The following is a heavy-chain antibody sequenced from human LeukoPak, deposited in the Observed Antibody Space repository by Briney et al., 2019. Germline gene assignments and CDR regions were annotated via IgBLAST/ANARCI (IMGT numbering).Heavy chain of an antibody. CDR1: GGSISSHY. Sequence: SETLSLTCTVSGGSISSHYWNWIRQAPGKGLEWIGCIWYGGSNNDNTSLKNRLTISVATSKNQFSLTLSIVTAADTAVYYWARARGWGDFWSRYRYYFDYWGQGTLVTVSS. V-gene: IGHV4-59*11. CDR2: IWYGGSN. D-gene: IGHD3-3*01. J-gene: IGHJ4*02. CDR3: ARARGWGDFWSRYRYYFDY.